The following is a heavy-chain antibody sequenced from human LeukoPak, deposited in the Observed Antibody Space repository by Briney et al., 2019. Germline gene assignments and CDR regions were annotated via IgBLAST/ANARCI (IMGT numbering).Heavy chain of an antibody. CDR3: ARGNSGSYSQYWFDL. J-gene: IGHJ5*02. CDR1: GFIFYDYA. V-gene: IGHV3-9*03. CDR2: ISWNSGDI. Sequence: GGSLRLSCAASGFIFYDYAMHWVRQAPGKGVEWVSGISWNSGDIVYADSVKGRFTISRDNAKNSLYLQMNSLRPDDMALYYCARGNSGSYSQYWFDLWGQGPLVTVSS. D-gene: IGHD3-10*01.